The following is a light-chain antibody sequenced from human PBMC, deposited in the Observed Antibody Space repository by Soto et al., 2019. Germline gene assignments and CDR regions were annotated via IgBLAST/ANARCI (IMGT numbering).Light chain of an antibody. CDR1: QSVSSY. CDR2: GAS. V-gene: IGKV3-11*01. Sequence: EIVLTQSPATLSLSPGERATLSCRASQSVSSYLAWYQQKPGQAPSLLIYGASNRATGIPARFSGSGSGTDFTLTISSLEPEDFAVYYCQQRSNWPPALTFGGGTKVVIK. CDR3: QQRSNWPPALT. J-gene: IGKJ4*01.